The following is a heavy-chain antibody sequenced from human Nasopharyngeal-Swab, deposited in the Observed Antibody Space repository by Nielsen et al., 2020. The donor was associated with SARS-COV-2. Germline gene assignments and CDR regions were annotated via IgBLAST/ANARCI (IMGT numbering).Heavy chain of an antibody. CDR1: GYTFTSYG. Sequence: ASVKVFCKASGYTFTSYGISWVRQAPGQGLEWMGWISAYNGNTNYAQKLQGRVTMTTDTSTSTAYMELRSLRSDDTAVYYCARAKGRGYSYSWDYYYMDVWGKGTTVTVSS. D-gene: IGHD5-18*01. J-gene: IGHJ6*03. V-gene: IGHV1-18*01. CDR2: ISAYNGNT. CDR3: ARAKGRGYSYSWDYYYMDV.